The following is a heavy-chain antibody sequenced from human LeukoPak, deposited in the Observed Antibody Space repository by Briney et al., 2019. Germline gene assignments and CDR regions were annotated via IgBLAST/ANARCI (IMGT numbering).Heavy chain of an antibody. Sequence: SETLSLTCAVSGYSITSSSWWGWIRQPPGKGVEWIGYIYHSGTTYYNPSLQSRATMSVDTSKNQFSLKLSSVTAVDTAVYYCARKENVYYYFDYWGQGTLGTVSS. J-gene: IGHJ4*02. V-gene: IGHV4-28*01. CDR1: GYSITSSSW. CDR3: ARKENVYYYFDY. CDR2: IYHSGTT. D-gene: IGHD3-10*01.